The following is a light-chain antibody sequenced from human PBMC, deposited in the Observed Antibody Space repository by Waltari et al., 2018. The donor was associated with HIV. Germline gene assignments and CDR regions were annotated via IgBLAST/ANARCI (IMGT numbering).Light chain of an antibody. CDR2: GNN. CDR3: QSYDSDLGGSYF. CDR1: SSNIGAGSD. Sequence: QSVLTQPPSVSGAPGQRVTISCTGSSSNIGAGSDVHWYQQLPGTTPKLLIYGNNNRPSGVPDRFSASKSDTSASLTHTGLQAEHEGDYYCQSYDSDLGGSYFFGTGTKVSVL. V-gene: IGLV1-40*01. J-gene: IGLJ1*01.